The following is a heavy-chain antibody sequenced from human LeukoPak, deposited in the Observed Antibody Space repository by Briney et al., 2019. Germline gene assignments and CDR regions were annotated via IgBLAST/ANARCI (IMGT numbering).Heavy chain of an antibody. V-gene: IGHV3-9*01. D-gene: IGHD3-10*01. CDR3: AKSRPVRGVIVNWFDP. J-gene: IGHJ5*02. Sequence: GGSLRLSCAASGFTFDDYAMHWVRQAPGKGLEWVSGISWNSGSIGYADSVRGRFTISRDNAKNSLYLQMNSLRAEDTALYYCAKSRPVRGVIVNWFDPWGQGTLVTVSS. CDR2: ISWNSGSI. CDR1: GFTFDDYA.